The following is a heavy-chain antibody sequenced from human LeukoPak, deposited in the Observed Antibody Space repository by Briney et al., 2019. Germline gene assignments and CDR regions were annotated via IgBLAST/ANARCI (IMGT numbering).Heavy chain of an antibody. V-gene: IGHV3-30*04. CDR2: ISYDGSNK. J-gene: IGHJ6*02. Sequence: GGSLRLSCAASGFTFSSYAMHWVRQAPGKGLEWVAVISYDGSNKYYADSVKGRFTISRDNSKNTLYLQMNSLRAEDTAVYYCAREGIAVAGTRADYYYYGMDVWGQGTTVTVSS. CDR3: AREGIAVAGTRADYYYYGMDV. D-gene: IGHD6-19*01. CDR1: GFTFSSYA.